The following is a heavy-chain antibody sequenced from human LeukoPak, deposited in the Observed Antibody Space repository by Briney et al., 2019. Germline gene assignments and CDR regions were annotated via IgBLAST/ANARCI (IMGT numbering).Heavy chain of an antibody. J-gene: IGHJ6*03. CDR1: GGTFSSYA. V-gene: IGHV1-69*05. CDR2: IIPIFGTA. Sequence: GSSVTVSCKASGGTFSSYAISWVRQAPGQGLEWMGGIIPIFGTANYAQKFQGRVTITTDESTSTAYMELSSLRSEDTAVYYCARGRANWNGGPYYYYMDVWGKGTTVTVSS. CDR3: ARGRANWNGGPYYYYMDV. D-gene: IGHD1-20*01.